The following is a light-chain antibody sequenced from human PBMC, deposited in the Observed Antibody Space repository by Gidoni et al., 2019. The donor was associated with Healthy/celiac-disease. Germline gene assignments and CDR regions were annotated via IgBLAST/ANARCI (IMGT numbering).Light chain of an antibody. CDR2: AAS. V-gene: IGKV1-9*01. CDR3: QQLNSYPKT. J-gene: IGKJ1*01. Sequence: IQLTQSPSSLSASVGDRVTITCRASQGISSYLAWYQQKPGKAPKLLLYAASTLQSGVPSRFSGSGSGTDFTLTISSRQPEDFATYYCQQLNSYPKTFGQGTKVEIK. CDR1: QGISSY.